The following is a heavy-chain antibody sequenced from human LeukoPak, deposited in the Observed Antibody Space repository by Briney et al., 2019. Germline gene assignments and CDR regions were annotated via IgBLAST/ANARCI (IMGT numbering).Heavy chain of an antibody. CDR3: ARDWWELFLRGPTNDAFDI. CDR1: GFTFSSYW. J-gene: IGHJ3*02. Sequence: GGSLRLSCAASGFTFSSYWMSWVRQAPGKGLEWVANIKQDGSEKYYEDSVKGRFTISRDNAKNSLYLQMNSLRAEDTAVYYCARDWWELFLRGPTNDAFDIWGQGTMVTVSS. V-gene: IGHV3-7*01. D-gene: IGHD1-26*01. CDR2: IKQDGSEK.